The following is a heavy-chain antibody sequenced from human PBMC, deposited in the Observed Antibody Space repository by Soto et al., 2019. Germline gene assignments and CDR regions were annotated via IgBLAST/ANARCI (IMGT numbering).Heavy chain of an antibody. Sequence: PGGSLRLSCAASGFTVSSDYMSWVRQAPGKGLEWVSVIYSGGRTYYADSVKGRFTISRDNSKNTLYLQMNSLRAEDTAVYYCTTEMGVTTGFDYWGQGTLVTVSS. D-gene: IGHD4-17*01. CDR3: TTEMGVTTGFDY. CDR1: GFTVSSDY. J-gene: IGHJ4*02. V-gene: IGHV3-53*01. CDR2: IYSGGRT.